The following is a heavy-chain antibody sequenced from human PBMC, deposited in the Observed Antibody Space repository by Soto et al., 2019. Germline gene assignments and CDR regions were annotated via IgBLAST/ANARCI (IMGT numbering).Heavy chain of an antibody. V-gene: IGHV1-18*01. D-gene: IGHD3-9*01. CDR2: ISAYNGNK. J-gene: IGHJ4*02. CDR1: GYTFTSYG. Sequence: GASVKVSCKASGYTFTSYGISWVRQAPGQGLEWMGWISAYNGNKNYAQKLQGRVTMTTDTSTSTAYMEMRSLRSDDTAVFYCARSELRYFDWLSSDDYWGQGTLVTVSS. CDR3: ARSELRYFDWLSSDDY.